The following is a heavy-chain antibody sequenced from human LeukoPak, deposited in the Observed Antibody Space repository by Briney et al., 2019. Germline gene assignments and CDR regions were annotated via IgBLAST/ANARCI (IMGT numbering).Heavy chain of an antibody. CDR1: GGSFTGYY. V-gene: IGHV4-34*01. D-gene: IGHD2-8*01. Sequence: SETLSLTCAVYGGSFTGYYWSWIRQPPGKGLEWIGEGDHTGGTNYNPSLKSRVTISADSSKNQFSLKWYSVTAADTGLYYCAKNGQRGFSFDPWGQGTLVTVSS. J-gene: IGHJ5*02. CDR2: GDHTGGT. CDR3: AKNGQRGFSFDP.